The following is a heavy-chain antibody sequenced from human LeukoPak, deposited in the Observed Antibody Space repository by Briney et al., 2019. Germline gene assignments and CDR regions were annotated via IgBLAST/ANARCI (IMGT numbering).Heavy chain of an antibody. J-gene: IGHJ5*01. D-gene: IGHD6-6*01. CDR2: IYYSGST. V-gene: IGHV4-30-4*01. CDR3: ARHSFPTYSTSSDWFDP. Sequence: PSETLSLTCTVSGGSISSGDYYWSWIRQPPGKGLEWIGYIYYSGSTYYNPSLKSRVTISVDTSKNQFSLKLSSVTATDTAVYYCARHSFPTYSTSSDWFDPWGQGTLVTVSS. CDR1: GGSISSGDYY.